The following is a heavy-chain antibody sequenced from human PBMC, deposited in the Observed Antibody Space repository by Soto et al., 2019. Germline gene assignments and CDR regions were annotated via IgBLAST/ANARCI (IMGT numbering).Heavy chain of an antibody. J-gene: IGHJ6*02. CDR3: ARVGHITNYGMAV. CDR1: GGTFSSYV. CDR2: LVPLFGTT. V-gene: IGHV1-69*18. Sequence: QVQLVQSGAEVKKPGSSVKVSCKASGGTFSSYVINWVRQAPGQGLEWMGRLVPLFGTTNYAQKFQGRVTITADDSTSTAYMELRSLRSEDTAVYYCARVGHITNYGMAVWGQGTTVTVSS. D-gene: IGHD1-26*01.